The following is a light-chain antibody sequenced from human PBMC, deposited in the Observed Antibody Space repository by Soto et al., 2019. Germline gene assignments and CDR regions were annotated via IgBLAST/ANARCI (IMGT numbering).Light chain of an antibody. J-gene: IGLJ1*01. CDR1: SSDVGGYNY. CDR3: SSYAGSNNYV. CDR2: EVS. Sequence: QSALTQPPSASGSPGQSVTISCTGTSSDVGGYNYVSWYQQHPGKAPKLMIYEVSKRPSGVPDGFSGSKSGNTASLTVSGLQSEHEADYYCSSYAGSNNYVFGTGTKLTVL. V-gene: IGLV2-8*01.